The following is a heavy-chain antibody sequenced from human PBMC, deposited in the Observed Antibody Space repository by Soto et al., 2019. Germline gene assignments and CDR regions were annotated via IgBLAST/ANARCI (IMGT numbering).Heavy chain of an antibody. CDR2: IYYSGST. D-gene: IGHD2-2*02. Sequence: SETLSLTYTVSGGSISSGDYYWSWIRHPPGNGLEWIGYIYYSGSTYYNPSLKSRVTISVDKSKNQFSLKLSSVTAADTAVYYCAIVVVPAAIPESYGMDAWGKGTT. J-gene: IGHJ6*04. V-gene: IGHV4-30-4*01. CDR1: GGSISSGDYY. CDR3: AIVVVPAAIPESYGMDA.